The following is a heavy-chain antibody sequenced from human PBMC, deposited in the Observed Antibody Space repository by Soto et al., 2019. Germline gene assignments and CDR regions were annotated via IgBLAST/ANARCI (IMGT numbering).Heavy chain of an antibody. CDR2: IDLDDDK. Sequence: SGPTLVNPTQTLTLTCTFSGFSLSTSGMRVSWIRQPPGNALEWLARIDLDDDKLYSTSLKTRLTISKDTSKNQVVLTMTNMVPVDTATSYCARSIVAAGNRWFDPWGQGTLVTVSS. D-gene: IGHD6-13*01. CDR1: GFSLSTSGMR. J-gene: IGHJ5*02. CDR3: ARSIVAAGNRWFDP. V-gene: IGHV2-70*04.